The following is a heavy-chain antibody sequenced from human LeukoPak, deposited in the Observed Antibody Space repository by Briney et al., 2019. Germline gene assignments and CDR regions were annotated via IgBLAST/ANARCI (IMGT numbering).Heavy chain of an antibody. CDR3: ARDGALRAYHFDY. Sequence: GGSLRLSCAASGFTFSSYAMHWVRQAPGKGLEWVAVIWYDGSNKYYADSVKGRCTISRDNSKNTLYLQMNSLRAEDTAVYYCARDGALRAYHFDYWGQGTLVTVSS. CDR2: IWYDGSNK. J-gene: IGHJ4*02. CDR1: GFTFSSYA. D-gene: IGHD3-16*01. V-gene: IGHV3-33*08.